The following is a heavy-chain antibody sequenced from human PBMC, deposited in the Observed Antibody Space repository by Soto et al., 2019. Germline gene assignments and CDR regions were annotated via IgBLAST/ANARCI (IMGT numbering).Heavy chain of an antibody. Sequence: GGSLRLSCAASGFTFSSYAMSWVRQAPGKGLEWVSAISGSGGSTYYADSVKGRFTISRDNSKNTLYLQMNSLRAEDTAVYYCAKPLYDSSGYYPPNMDVWGQGTTVTVSS. D-gene: IGHD3-22*01. V-gene: IGHV3-23*01. CDR1: GFTFSSYA. CDR3: AKPLYDSSGYYPPNMDV. CDR2: ISGSGGST. J-gene: IGHJ6*02.